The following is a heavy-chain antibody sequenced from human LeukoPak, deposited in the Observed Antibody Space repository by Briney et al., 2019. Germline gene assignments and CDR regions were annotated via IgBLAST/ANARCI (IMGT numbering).Heavy chain of an antibody. D-gene: IGHD3-16*01. V-gene: IGHV3-9*03. CDR1: GFTFSSYE. CDR2: ITWNSDNI. J-gene: IGHJ6*03. CDR3: AKGGGGRLIYYYYMDV. Sequence: GGSLRLSCAASGFTFSSYEMNWVRQAPGKGLEWVSGITWNSDNIEYADSVKGRFTISRDNAKNSLYLQMNSLRAEDMALYYCAKGGGGRLIYYYYMDVWGKGTTVTVSS.